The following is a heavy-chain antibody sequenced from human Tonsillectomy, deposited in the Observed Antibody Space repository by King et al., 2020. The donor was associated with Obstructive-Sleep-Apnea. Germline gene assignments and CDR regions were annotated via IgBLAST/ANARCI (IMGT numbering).Heavy chain of an antibody. J-gene: IGHJ2*01. CDR2: INPDIGGT. CDR1: GYTFTDYY. CDR3: ARGGRYSGTYYSWYFDL. D-gene: IGHD1-26*01. Sequence: QLVQSGAEVKKPGASVKVSCKASGYTFTDYYMHLLRQAPGQGLEWMGCINPDIGGTNYAQRFQGRVTMTRDTSISTAYMELSSLRSDDSAVYYCARGGRYSGTYYSWYFDLWGRGTLVTVSS. V-gene: IGHV1-2*02.